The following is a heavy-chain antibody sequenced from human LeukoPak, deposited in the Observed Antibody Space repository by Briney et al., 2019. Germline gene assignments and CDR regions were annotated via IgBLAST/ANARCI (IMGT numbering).Heavy chain of an antibody. CDR3: ARLNPGYVTAPHDS. D-gene: IGHD3-16*01. CDR2: INHSGST. J-gene: IGHJ5*01. Sequence: SKTLSLTCAVYGGSFSGYYWSWIRQPPGKGLEWIGEINHSGSTNYNPSLKSRVTISVDTSKNQFSLKLSSVTAADTAVYYCARLNPGYVTAPHDSWGQGMLVTVSS. V-gene: IGHV4-34*01. CDR1: GGSFSGYY.